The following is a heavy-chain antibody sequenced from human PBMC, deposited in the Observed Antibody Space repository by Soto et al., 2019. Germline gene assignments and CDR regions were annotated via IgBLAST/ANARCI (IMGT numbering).Heavy chain of an antibody. D-gene: IGHD2-15*01. J-gene: IGHJ6*02. CDR1: GFTFSIYA. V-gene: IGHV3-30-3*01. CDR3: SRGDREDTAVVIGARPGEYGMDV. CDR2: ISYDGARK. Sequence: QVQLVESGGGVVQPGRSLRLSCAASGFTFSIYAMHWVRQAPGKGLEWVAVISYDGARKAYANSVKGRFSISRDTSKNTWYLEMNSPRVEDTAAYYCSRGDREDTAVVIGARPGEYGMDVWGQGTTVTVSS.